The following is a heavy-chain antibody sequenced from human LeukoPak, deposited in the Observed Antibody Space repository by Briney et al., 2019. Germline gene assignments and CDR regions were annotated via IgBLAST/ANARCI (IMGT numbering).Heavy chain of an antibody. CDR1: GFTFSSSA. D-gene: IGHD6-13*01. V-gene: IGHV3-23*01. J-gene: IGHJ4*02. CDR2: ISNNGGYT. CDR3: ATFTPAIAAAGINFDY. Sequence: PGGSLRLSCAASGFTFSSSAMSWVRQAPGKGLEWVSAISNNGGYTYYADSVQGRFTISRDNSKSTLCLQMNSLRAEDTAVYYCATFTPAIAAAGINFDYWGQGTLVTVSS.